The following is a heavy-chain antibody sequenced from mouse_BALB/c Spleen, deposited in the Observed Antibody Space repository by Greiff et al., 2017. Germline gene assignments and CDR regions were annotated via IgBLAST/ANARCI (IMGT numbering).Heavy chain of an antibody. V-gene: IGHV1-61*01. D-gene: IGHD1-3*01. J-gene: IGHJ3*01. CDR3: AREWTDPWFAY. Sequence: QVQLQQSGAELVRPGASVKLSCKASGYTFTSYWMNWVKQRPGQGLEWIGMIDPSDSETHYNQMFKDKATLTVDKSSSTAYMELARLTSEDSAIYYCAREWTDPWFAYWGQGTLVTVSA. CDR1: GYTFTSYW. CDR2: IDPSDSET.